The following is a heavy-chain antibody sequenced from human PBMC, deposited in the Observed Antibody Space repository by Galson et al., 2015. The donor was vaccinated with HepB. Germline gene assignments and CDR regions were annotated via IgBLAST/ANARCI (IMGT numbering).Heavy chain of an antibody. D-gene: IGHD3-22*01. J-gene: IGHJ3*01. CDR1: GYTFTSHG. Sequence: CKASGYTFTSHGISWVRQAPGQGLEWMGWLSGYNTNRNFAQKFQGRVTMTTDASTSTAYMELRSLTSDDTAVYYCARDHAFDYDSSGYSLWNAFDLWGQGTMVTVSS. CDR2: LSGYNTNR. CDR3: ARDHAFDYDSSGYSLWNAFDL. V-gene: IGHV1-18*01.